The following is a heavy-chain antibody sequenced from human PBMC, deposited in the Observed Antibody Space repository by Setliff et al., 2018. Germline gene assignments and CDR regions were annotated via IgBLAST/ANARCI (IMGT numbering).Heavy chain of an antibody. CDR2: ISPYTDGT. J-gene: IGHJ3*01. Sequence: ASVKVSCKISGYNFRGHGINWVRQAPGQGPEWLGWISPYTDGTSYADNFQDRDTMTTDTSTNTAYLEVRNLKSDDTATYYCARSSRSGYYHQRDSFDLWGQGTRVT. CDR3: ARSSRSGYYHQRDSFDL. D-gene: IGHD5-12*01. CDR1: GYNFRGHG. V-gene: IGHV1-18*01.